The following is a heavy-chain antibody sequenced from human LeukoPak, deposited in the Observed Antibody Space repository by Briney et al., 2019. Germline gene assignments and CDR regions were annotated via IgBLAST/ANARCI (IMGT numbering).Heavy chain of an antibody. D-gene: IGHD6-19*01. CDR2: ISYDGSNK. Sequence: GRSLRLSCAASGFTLSSYAMHWVRQAPGKGLEWVAVISYDGSNKYYADSVKGRFTISRDNSKNTLYLQMNSLRAEDTAVYYCARDPLNIAVAGRDHWGQGTLVTVSS. CDR1: GFTLSSYA. J-gene: IGHJ4*02. CDR3: ARDPLNIAVAGRDH. V-gene: IGHV3-30-3*01.